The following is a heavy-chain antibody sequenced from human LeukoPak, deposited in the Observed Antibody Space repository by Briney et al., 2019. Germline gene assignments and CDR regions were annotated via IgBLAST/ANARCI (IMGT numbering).Heavy chain of an antibody. CDR2: ISSSSSTI. Sequence: GGSLRLSCAASGFTFSSYSMNWVRQAPGKGLEWVSYISSSSSTIYYADSVKGRFTISRDNAKNSLYLQMNSLRTEDTAVYYCGGEPLSSSSIPGSIDYWGQGTLVTVSS. V-gene: IGHV3-48*04. D-gene: IGHD6-6*01. CDR3: GGEPLSSSSIPGSIDY. CDR1: GFTFSSYS. J-gene: IGHJ4*02.